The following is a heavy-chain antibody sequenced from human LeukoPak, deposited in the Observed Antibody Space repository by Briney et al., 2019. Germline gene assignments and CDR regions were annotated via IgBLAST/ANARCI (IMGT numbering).Heavy chain of an antibody. Sequence: KPSETLSLTCAVYGGSFSGYYWSWIRQPPGKGLEWIGEINHSGSTNYNPSLKSRVTISVDTSKNQFSLKLSSVTAADTAVYYCARDCFSSCASGSSLDVWGQGTTVTVSS. J-gene: IGHJ6*02. CDR3: ARDCFSSCASGSSLDV. V-gene: IGHV4-34*01. D-gene: IGHD6-13*01. CDR2: INHSGST. CDR1: GGSFSGYY.